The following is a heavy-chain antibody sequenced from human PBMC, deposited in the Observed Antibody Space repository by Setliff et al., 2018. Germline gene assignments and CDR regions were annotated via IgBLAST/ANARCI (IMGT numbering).Heavy chain of an antibody. V-gene: IGHV1-18*01. Sequence: AASVKVSCKTSGYTFTNYGITWVRQAPGQGLEWMGWINNYNTNTNYAQKLQGRVAMTTDTSTSTAYMELRSLRSDDSAVYYCARINFYVSSGHYYALDYWGQGTLVTVSS. D-gene: IGHD3-22*01. CDR3: ARINFYVSSGHYYALDY. J-gene: IGHJ4*02. CDR2: INNYNTNT. CDR1: GYTFTNYG.